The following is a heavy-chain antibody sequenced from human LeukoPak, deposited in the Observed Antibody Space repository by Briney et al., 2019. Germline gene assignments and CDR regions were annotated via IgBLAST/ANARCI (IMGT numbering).Heavy chain of an antibody. CDR1: GFTFSSYS. V-gene: IGHV3-21*01. J-gene: IGHJ3*02. CDR3: ARVAVSDAFDI. CDR2: ISSSSSYI. D-gene: IGHD2-8*01. Sequence: GGSLRLSCAASGFTFSSYSMNWVRQAPGKGLEWVSSISSSSSYIYYADSVKGRFTISRDNAKNSLYLQMNSLRAEDTAVYYCARVAVSDAFDIWGQGAMVTVSS.